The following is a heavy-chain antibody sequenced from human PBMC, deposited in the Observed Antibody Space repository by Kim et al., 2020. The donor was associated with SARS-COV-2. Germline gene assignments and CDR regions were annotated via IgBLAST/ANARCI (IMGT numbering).Heavy chain of an antibody. CDR1: GYTFTSYA. CDR2: LNTDNDNP. D-gene: IGHD1-20*01. CDR3: AGRYNRTVFHV. J-gene: IGHJ2*01. Sequence: ASVKVSCKASGYTFTSYAIHWVRQAPGQRLEWMGWLNTDNDNPTYAQSFKGRFGISMDTSASTAYLQIISLRSDDTAVYFCAGRYNRTVFHVWGLGTLVT. V-gene: IGHV1-3*04.